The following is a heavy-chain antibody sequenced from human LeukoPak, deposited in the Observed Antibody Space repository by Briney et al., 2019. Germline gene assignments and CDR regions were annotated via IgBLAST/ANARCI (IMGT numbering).Heavy chain of an antibody. Sequence: KPSETLSLTCTVSGGSVNSYFWGWVRQPAGKGLEWLGRIYPTGTTHYNPALKSRLTMSIDTSMKQFSLKLRSVTAADTAIYYCGRQGYTASHYFLDFWSPGTLVTVSS. CDR2: IYPTGTT. V-gene: IGHV4-4*07. D-gene: IGHD2/OR15-2a*01. J-gene: IGHJ4*01. CDR3: GRQGYTASHYFLDF. CDR1: GGSVNSYF.